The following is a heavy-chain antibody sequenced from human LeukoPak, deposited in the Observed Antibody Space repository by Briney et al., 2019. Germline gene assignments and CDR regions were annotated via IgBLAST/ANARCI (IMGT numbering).Heavy chain of an antibody. CDR3: ARAGIAAAGKGFDY. V-gene: IGHV3-7*01. Sequence: PGGSLRLSCAASGFTFSSYWMSWVRQAPGKGPEWVANIKQDGSEKYYVDSVKGRFTISRDNAKNSLYLQMNSLRAEDTAVYYCARAGIAAAGKGFDYWGQGTLVTVSS. D-gene: IGHD6-13*01. J-gene: IGHJ4*02. CDR1: GFTFSSYW. CDR2: IKQDGSEK.